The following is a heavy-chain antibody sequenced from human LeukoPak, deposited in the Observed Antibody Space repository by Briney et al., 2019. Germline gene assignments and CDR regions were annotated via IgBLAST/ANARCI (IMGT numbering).Heavy chain of an antibody. CDR3: ARDPPVLRYFDWLPQRDAFDV. Sequence: PGGSLRLSCAASGFTFSSFAMHWVRQAPGKGLEWVSAIGTSSANTYYAAFVKGRFTISRDNSQNTLYLQINNLRAEDTAVYYCARDPPVLRYFDWLPQRDAFDVWGQGTMVTVSS. J-gene: IGHJ3*01. D-gene: IGHD3-9*01. V-gene: IGHV3-23*01. CDR1: GFTFSSFA. CDR2: IGTSSANT.